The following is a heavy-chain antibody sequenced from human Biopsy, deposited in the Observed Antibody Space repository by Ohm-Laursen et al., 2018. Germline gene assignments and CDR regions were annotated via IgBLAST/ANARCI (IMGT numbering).Heavy chain of an antibody. D-gene: IGHD3-3*01. CDR3: ARHSLDDFWSGAHYYFDY. J-gene: IGHJ4*02. Sequence: TLSLICRVSGGSISSRNHYWGWLRQPPGKGLEWIGHVYYSGSTFYNSSLESRVTVSVDTSKNQFHLRLTSMSASDTAVYYCARHSLDDFWSGAHYYFDYWGLGTLVTVSS. CDR2: VYYSGST. CDR1: GGSISSRNHY. V-gene: IGHV4-39*01.